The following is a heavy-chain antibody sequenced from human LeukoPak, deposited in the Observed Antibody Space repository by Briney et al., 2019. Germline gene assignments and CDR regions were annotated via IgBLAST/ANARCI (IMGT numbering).Heavy chain of an antibody. V-gene: IGHV3-33*06. Sequence: GGSLRLSCAASGFTFSSHGMHWVRQAPGKGLEWVAVIWYDGSKKYYVDSVKGRFTISRDNSKNTLYLQMNSLRADDTAVYFCAKDGSQYDGSYLDLWGQGTPVTVSS. CDR1: GFTFSSHG. CDR3: AKDGSQYDGSYLDL. CDR2: IWYDGSKK. D-gene: IGHD2-15*01. J-gene: IGHJ4*02.